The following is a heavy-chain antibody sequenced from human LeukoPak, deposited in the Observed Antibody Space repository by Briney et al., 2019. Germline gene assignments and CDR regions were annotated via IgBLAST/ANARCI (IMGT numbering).Heavy chain of an antibody. J-gene: IGHJ4*02. CDR1: GFTFSSYG. CDR3: AKDRTYGDYGLTHSPIDY. D-gene: IGHD4-17*01. Sequence: SGGSLRLSCAASGFTFSSYGMHWVRQAPGKGLEWVAFIRYDGSNKYYADSVKGRFTISRDNSKNTLYLQMNSLRAEDTAVYYCAKDRTYGDYGLTHSPIDYWGQGTLVTVSP. CDR2: IRYDGSNK. V-gene: IGHV3-30*02.